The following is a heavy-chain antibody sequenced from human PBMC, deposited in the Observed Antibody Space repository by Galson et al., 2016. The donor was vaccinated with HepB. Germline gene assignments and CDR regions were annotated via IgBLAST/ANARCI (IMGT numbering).Heavy chain of an antibody. J-gene: IGHJ4*02. CDR1: GGSISSGGYY. CDR2: IYYSGST. D-gene: IGHD1-7*01. Sequence: TLSLTCTVSGGSISSGGYYWTWIRQHPGKGLEWIGYIYYSGSTYYNPSLKSRVTISLDTSKNQFSLKLTSVTAADTAVYYCARDSDWNYVRYFDYWGQGTLVTVSS. CDR3: ARDSDWNYVRYFDY. V-gene: IGHV4-31*03.